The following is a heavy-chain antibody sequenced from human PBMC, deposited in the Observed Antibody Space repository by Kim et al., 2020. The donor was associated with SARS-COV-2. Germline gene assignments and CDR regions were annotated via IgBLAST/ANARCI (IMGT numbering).Heavy chain of an antibody. CDR1: GYTFTSYY. D-gene: IGHD3-10*01. V-gene: IGHV1-46*01. CDR3: ARDSGGVTGGITMVRGVYYFDY. J-gene: IGHJ4*02. CDR2: INPSGGST. Sequence: ASVKVSCKASGYTFTSYYMHWVRQAPGQGLEWMGIINPSGGSTSYAQKFQGRVTMTRDTSTSTVYMELSSLRSEDTAVYYCARDSGGVTGGITMVRGVYYFDYWGQGTLVTVSS.